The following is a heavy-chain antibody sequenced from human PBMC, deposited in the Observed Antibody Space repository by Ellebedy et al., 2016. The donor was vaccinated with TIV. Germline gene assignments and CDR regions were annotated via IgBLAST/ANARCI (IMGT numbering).Heavy chain of an antibody. CDR1: GFTFSSYS. V-gene: IGHV3-21*01. CDR2: ISSSSSYI. D-gene: IGHD3-16*01. CDR3: ARDLGPWRDYYYYGMDV. J-gene: IGHJ6*04. Sequence: GESLKISCAASGFTFSSYSMNWVRQAPGKGLEWVSSISSSSSYIYYADSVKGRFTISRDNAKNSLYLQMNSLRAEDTAVYYCARDLGPWRDYYYYGMDVWGKGTTVTVSS.